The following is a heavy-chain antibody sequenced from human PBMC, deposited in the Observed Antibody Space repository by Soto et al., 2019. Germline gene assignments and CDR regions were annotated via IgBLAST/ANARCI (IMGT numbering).Heavy chain of an antibody. Sequence: QVRLQESGPGLVKPSQTLSLTCTVSGGSISSGGYYWSWIRHHPGKGLEWIGYIYYSGSTYYNPSLKSRVTISVDTSKNQFSLKLSSVTAADTAVYYCARKYYYGSGSYYNPNWFDPWGQGTLVTVSS. V-gene: IGHV4-31*03. D-gene: IGHD3-10*01. CDR2: IYYSGST. J-gene: IGHJ5*02. CDR3: ARKYYYGSGSYYNPNWFDP. CDR1: GGSISSGGYY.